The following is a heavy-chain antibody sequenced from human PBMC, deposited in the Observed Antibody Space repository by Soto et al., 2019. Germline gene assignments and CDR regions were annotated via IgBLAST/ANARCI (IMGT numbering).Heavy chain of an antibody. Sequence: EVPLVESGGGLVQPGGSLRLSCAASGFTFTNYWMHWVRQAPGKGLQWVARVDGEGSGTSYADSVKGRFTISRDNAKNTLSLQMNSLRADDTAVYYSGSVFEHWGWGTLVTVSS. CDR2: VDGEGSGT. D-gene: IGHD1-26*01. V-gene: IGHV3-74*01. CDR1: GFTFTNYW. J-gene: IGHJ4*02. CDR3: GSVFEH.